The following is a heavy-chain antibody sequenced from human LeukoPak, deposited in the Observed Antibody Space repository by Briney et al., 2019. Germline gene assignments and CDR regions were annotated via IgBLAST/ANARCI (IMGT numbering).Heavy chain of an antibody. CDR2: ISGSGGST. D-gene: IGHD3-22*01. CDR1: GFTFSSYA. Sequence: GGSLRLSCAASGFTFSSYAMSWVRQAPGKGLEWVSAISGSGGSTYYADSLKGRFTISRDNAKNSLYLQMNSLSAEDTAVYYCARDDNYFDYWGQGTLVTVSS. V-gene: IGHV3-23*01. CDR3: ARDDNYFDY. J-gene: IGHJ4*02.